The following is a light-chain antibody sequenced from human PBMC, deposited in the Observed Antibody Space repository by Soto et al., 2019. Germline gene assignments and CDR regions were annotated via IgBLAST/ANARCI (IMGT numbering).Light chain of an antibody. J-gene: IGKJ1*01. CDR1: EKINKW. CDR2: DAS. CDR3: QQCNSYPWT. V-gene: IGKV1-5*01. Sequence: DIPITQSPSTVSSTVGDRVTIPCRASEKINKWLAWYQQKPGKAPKLLISDASSLESGVPSRFSGSGSGTEFTLTISSLQPDDFATYYCQQCNSYPWTFGQGTKVDI.